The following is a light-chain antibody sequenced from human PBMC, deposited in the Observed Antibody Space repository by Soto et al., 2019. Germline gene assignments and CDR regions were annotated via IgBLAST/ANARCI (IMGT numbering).Light chain of an antibody. CDR2: DAS. CDR3: QQRFNWARFT. V-gene: IGKV3-11*01. Sequence: EIVLTQSPATLSLSPGERATLSCRASQSVSSYLAWYQQKPGQAPRLLIYDASNRATGIPARFSGGGSGTDFTLTIRSLEPEDFAVYHCQQRFNWARFTFGQGTKLEIK. J-gene: IGKJ2*01. CDR1: QSVSSY.